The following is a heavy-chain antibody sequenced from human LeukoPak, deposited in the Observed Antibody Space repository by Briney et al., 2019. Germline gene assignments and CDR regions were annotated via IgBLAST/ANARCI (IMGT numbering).Heavy chain of an antibody. CDR2: INQGGSET. J-gene: IGHJ4*02. V-gene: IGHV3-7*01. CDR1: GFTFRTYW. CDR3: ARALVNYCTGGSCYFHY. Sequence: GGSLRLSCAASGFTFRTYWMSWVRQAPGKGLEWVASINQGGSETYYVESVKGRFTISRDNAMNSFFLQMNSLRAEDTAVYYCARALVNYCTGGSCYFHYWGQGTLVTVSS. D-gene: IGHD2-15*01.